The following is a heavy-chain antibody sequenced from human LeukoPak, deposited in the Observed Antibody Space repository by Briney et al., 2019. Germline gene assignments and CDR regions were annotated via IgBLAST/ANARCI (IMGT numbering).Heavy chain of an antibody. J-gene: IGHJ4*02. CDR1: GGSISSSNW. D-gene: IGHD6-13*01. Sequence: SETLSLTCTVSGGSISSSNWWNWVRQPPGKGLEWIGEIYHSGSTNYNPSLKSRVTISVDTSKNQFSLKLSSVTAADTAVYYCSVAAAGKKYFDYWGQGTLVTVSS. V-gene: IGHV4-4*02. CDR2: IYHSGST. CDR3: SVAAAGKKYFDY.